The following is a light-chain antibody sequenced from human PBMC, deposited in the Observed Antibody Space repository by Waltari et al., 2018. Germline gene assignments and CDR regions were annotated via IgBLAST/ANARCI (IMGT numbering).Light chain of an antibody. CDR2: WAS. Sequence: DIVMTQSPDSLAVSLGERATINCKSNQSVLYSSNNNNYLAWYQQKPRQPPKLLIYWASTRESGVPDRFSGSRSGTDFTLAISSLQAEDVAVYYCQQYYTTPWTFGQGTKVEI. J-gene: IGKJ1*01. CDR3: QQYYTTPWT. V-gene: IGKV4-1*01. CDR1: QSVLYSSNNNNY.